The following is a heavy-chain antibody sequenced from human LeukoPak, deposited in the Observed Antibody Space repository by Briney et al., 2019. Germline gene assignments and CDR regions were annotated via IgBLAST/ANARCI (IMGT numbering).Heavy chain of an antibody. D-gene: IGHD4-23*01. CDR1: GYTFTGYY. CDR3: ARAPGKRYYYMDV. J-gene: IGHJ6*03. CDR2: IIPIFGTA. V-gene: IGHV1-69*05. Sequence: ASVKVSCKASGYTFTGYYMHWVRQAPGQGLEWMGGIIPIFGTANYAQKFQGRVTITTDESTSTAYMELSSLRSEDTAVYYCARAPGKRYYYMDVWGKGTTVTVSS.